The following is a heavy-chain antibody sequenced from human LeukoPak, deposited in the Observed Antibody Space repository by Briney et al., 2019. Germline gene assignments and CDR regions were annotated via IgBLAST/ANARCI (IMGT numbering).Heavy chain of an antibody. CDR2: IFYSGST. V-gene: IGHV4-59*01. CDR3: ARHDYGGNSAWFDP. D-gene: IGHD4-23*01. Sequence: PSETLSLTCTVSGGSIRSYFWSWIRQPPGKGLEWICYIFYSGSTYYNPSLKSRVTISVDTSKNQFSLKLTSVTAADTAVYYCARHDYGGNSAWFDPWGQGTPVTVSS. CDR1: GGSIRSYF. J-gene: IGHJ5*02.